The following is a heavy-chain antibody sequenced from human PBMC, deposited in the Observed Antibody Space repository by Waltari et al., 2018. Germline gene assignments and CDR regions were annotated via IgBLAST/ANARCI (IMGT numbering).Heavy chain of an antibody. Sequence: EVQLVESGGGLIQPGGSLRLSCAASGLTVSSHYMSWVRQAPGKGLEWVSVIYSGGSTYYADSVKGRFTISRDNSKNTLYLQMNSLRAEDTAVYYCARVKGFGYGDEGGYWGQGTLVTVSS. J-gene: IGHJ4*02. CDR1: GLTVSSHY. CDR3: ARVKGFGYGDEGGY. V-gene: IGHV3-53*01. CDR2: IYSGGST. D-gene: IGHD4-17*01.